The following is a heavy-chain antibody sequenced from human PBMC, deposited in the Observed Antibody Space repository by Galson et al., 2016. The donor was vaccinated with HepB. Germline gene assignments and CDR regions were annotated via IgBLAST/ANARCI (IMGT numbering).Heavy chain of an antibody. CDR1: GFSFSGYA. V-gene: IGHV3-23*01. CDR2: IGGSGGHT. CDR3: AKDKGDYGDYVGWFDP. J-gene: IGHJ5*02. Sequence: SLRLSCAASGFSFSGYAMSWVRQAPGRGLEWVSAIGGSGGHTYYADSVRGQFTISRDNSKNTLLLQMNSLRAEDTAVYYCAKDKGDYGDYVGWFDPWGQGTLVTVSS. D-gene: IGHD4-17*01.